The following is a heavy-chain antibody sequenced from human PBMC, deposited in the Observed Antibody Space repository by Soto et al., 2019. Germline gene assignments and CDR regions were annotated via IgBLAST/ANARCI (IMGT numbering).Heavy chain of an antibody. D-gene: IGHD4-17*01. CDR3: ARDSDYGDYVEQNWFDP. CDR1: GFTFSSYS. J-gene: IGHJ5*02. V-gene: IGHV3-48*01. CDR2: ISSSSSTI. Sequence: EVQLVESGGGLVQPGGSLRLSCAASGFTFSSYSMNWVRQAPGKGLEWVSYISSSSSTIYYADSVKGRFTISRDNAKNSLYLQMNSLRAEDTAVYYCARDSDYGDYVEQNWFDPWGQGTLVTVSS.